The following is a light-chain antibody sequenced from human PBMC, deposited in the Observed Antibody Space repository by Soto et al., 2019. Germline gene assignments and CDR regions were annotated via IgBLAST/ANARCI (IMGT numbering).Light chain of an antibody. CDR3: QSYDRSLSGSV. CDR1: TSNIGARYD. V-gene: IGLV1-40*01. J-gene: IGLJ2*01. Sequence: QSVLTQPPSVSGAPGQRVTISCTGSTSNIGARYDVHWYQHLPGTAPKLLNYANNNRPSGVPDRFSGSKSGTSASLAITGLQAEDEADYYCQSYDRSLSGSVFGGGTKLTVL. CDR2: ANN.